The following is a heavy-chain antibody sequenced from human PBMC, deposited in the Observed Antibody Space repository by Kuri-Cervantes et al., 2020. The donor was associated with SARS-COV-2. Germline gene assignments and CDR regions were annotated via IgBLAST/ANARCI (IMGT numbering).Heavy chain of an antibody. CDR3: ARDSREYCSSTSCSWFDP. CDR1: GFTFSSYA. CDR2: ISYDGSNK. J-gene: IGHJ5*02. Sequence: LSLTCAASGFTFSSYAMHWVRQAPGKGLEWVAVISYDGSNKYYADSVKGRFTISRDNSKNTLYLQMGSLRAEDMAVYYCARDSREYCSSTSCSWFDPWGQGTLVTVSS. D-gene: IGHD2-2*01. V-gene: IGHV3-30*14.